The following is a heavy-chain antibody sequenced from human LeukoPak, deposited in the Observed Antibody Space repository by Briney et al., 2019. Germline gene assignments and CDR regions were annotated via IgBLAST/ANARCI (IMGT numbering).Heavy chain of an antibody. Sequence: GGSLRLSCVASGFTFSTYAIRWVRQSRGKGVEWVSGISGSGGSTYYADSVKGGFTISTHNSKNTLYLQMNSLRAEDTAVYFCARVFTMTLVFDYAGQGTLVTVSS. V-gene: IGHV3-23*01. CDR1: GFTFSTYA. CDR3: ARVFTMTLVFDY. CDR2: ISGSGGST. D-gene: IGHD3-22*01. J-gene: IGHJ4*02.